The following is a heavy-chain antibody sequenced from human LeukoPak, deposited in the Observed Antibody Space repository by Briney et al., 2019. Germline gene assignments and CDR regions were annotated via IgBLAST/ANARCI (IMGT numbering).Heavy chain of an antibody. Sequence: ASVKVSCKASGYTFTSYYMHWVRQAPGQGLEWMGIINPSGGSTSYAQKFQGRVTMTRGTSTSTVYMELSSLRSEDTAVYYCQYQEPTPEKYFDYWGQGTLVTVSS. CDR2: INPSGGST. CDR3: QYQEPTPEKYFDY. V-gene: IGHV1-46*01. CDR1: GYTFTSYY. J-gene: IGHJ4*02. D-gene: IGHD1-14*01.